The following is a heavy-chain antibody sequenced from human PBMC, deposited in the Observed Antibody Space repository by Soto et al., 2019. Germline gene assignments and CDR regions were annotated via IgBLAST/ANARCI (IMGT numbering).Heavy chain of an antibody. Sequence: QLQLQESGPGLVKPSETLSLTCSVSGDSINSDKYYWGWIRQPPGKGLEWIGSIYYRGNPYYNPSLQPRVTISLDKSKSQCSLKLNSVTAADSAVYFCARLEGLATISYYFDFWGQGALVTVSS. CDR2: IYYRGNP. CDR1: GDSINSDKYY. V-gene: IGHV4-39*01. J-gene: IGHJ4*02. D-gene: IGHD3-9*01. CDR3: ARLEGLATISYYFDF.